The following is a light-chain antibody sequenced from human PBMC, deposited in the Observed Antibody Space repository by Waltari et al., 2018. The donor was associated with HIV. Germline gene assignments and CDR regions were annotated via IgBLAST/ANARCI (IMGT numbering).Light chain of an antibody. Sequence: QSALTQPASVSGSPGQSITISCTGTSSDVGSYNVVSWYQQHPGKAPKLMIYEVTKRPSGVSNRFSGSKSGNTASLTISWLQAEDEADYYCCSYAGRSTHVFGTGTKVTVL. CDR1: SSDVGSYNV. V-gene: IGLV2-23*02. CDR2: EVT. J-gene: IGLJ1*01. CDR3: CSYAGRSTHV.